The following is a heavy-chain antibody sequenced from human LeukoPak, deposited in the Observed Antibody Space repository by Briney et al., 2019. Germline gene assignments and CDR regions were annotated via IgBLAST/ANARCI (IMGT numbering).Heavy chain of an antibody. D-gene: IGHD3-10*01. CDR3: ARVARDYYGSGSPKRLRYFGL. Sequence: SETLSLTCTVSGGSISSGDYYWSWIRQPPGKGLEWIGYIYYSGSTYYNPSLKSRVTISVDTSKNQFSLKLSSVTAADTAVYYCARVARDYYGSGSPKRLRYFGLWGRGTLVTVSS. CDR1: GGSISSGDYY. V-gene: IGHV4-30-4*01. CDR2: IYYSGST. J-gene: IGHJ2*01.